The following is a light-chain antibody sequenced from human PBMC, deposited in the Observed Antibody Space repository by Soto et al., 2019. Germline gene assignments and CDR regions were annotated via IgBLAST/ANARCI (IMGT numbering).Light chain of an antibody. CDR1: QGIGND. CDR2: AAS. CDR3: LQHNRYPRT. Sequence: DIQMTQSPSSLSASVGDRVTITCRASQGIGNDLGWYQHKPGKAPERLINAASSLQSGVPSRVSRSGSGTTIPVTIRSLEAENFATYYCLQHNRYPRTFGQGTKVDIK. J-gene: IGKJ1*01. V-gene: IGKV1-17*01.